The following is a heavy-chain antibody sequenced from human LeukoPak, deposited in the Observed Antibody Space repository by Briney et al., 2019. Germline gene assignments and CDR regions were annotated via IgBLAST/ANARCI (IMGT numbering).Heavy chain of an antibody. V-gene: IGHV1-18*01. D-gene: IGHD6-13*01. CDR3: ARGLIAAAGYNWFDP. J-gene: IGHJ5*02. CDR1: GYTFNSYG. Sequence: ASVKVSCKASGYTFNSYGFSWVRQAPGQGLEWMGWISAYNGNRNYAQKFQGRVTMTRNTSISTAYMELSSLRSEDTAVYYCARGLIAAAGYNWFDPWGQGTLVTVSS. CDR2: ISAYNGNR.